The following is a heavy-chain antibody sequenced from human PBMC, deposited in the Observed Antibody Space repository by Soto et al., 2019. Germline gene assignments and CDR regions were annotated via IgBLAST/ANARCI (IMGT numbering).Heavy chain of an antibody. Sequence: GGSLRLSCAASGFTFSSYGMHWVRQAPGKGLEWVAVIWYDGSNKYYADSVKGRFTISRDNSKNTLYLQMNSLRAEDTAVYYCARDHGGDSPDYWGQGTLLTVSS. CDR3: ARDHGGDSPDY. J-gene: IGHJ4*02. V-gene: IGHV3-33*01. D-gene: IGHD2-21*02. CDR2: IWYDGSNK. CDR1: GFTFSSYG.